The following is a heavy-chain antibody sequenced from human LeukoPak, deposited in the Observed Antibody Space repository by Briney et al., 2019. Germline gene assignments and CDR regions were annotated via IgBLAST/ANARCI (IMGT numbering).Heavy chain of an antibody. CDR3: ARSSGTGTFSY. J-gene: IGHJ4*02. D-gene: IGHD6-25*01. Sequence: SEILSLTCTVSGDSISRSTYYWAWIRQPPGKGLEWIGSVYYGRSPYFNPSLESRATISVDTSKNHFSLKMSSVTAADTAVYYCARSSGTGTFSYWGQGTLVTASS. CDR1: GDSISRSTYY. CDR2: VYYGRSP. V-gene: IGHV4-39*02.